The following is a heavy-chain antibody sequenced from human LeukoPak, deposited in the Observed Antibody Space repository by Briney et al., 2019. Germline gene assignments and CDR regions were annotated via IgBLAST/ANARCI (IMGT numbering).Heavy chain of an antibody. CDR3: AKEGESGYSGGFDY. J-gene: IGHJ4*02. D-gene: IGHD3-3*01. CDR2: ISHDGSDK. V-gene: IGHV3-30*18. CDR1: GFTSKKYG. Sequence: GGSLRLSCEASGFTSKKYGMHWVRQAPGKGLEWVAFISHDGSDKYYADSVKGRFTISSDNSKNTQFLQMNSLRVEDTAMYYCAKEGESGYSGGFDYWGQGTLVTVSS.